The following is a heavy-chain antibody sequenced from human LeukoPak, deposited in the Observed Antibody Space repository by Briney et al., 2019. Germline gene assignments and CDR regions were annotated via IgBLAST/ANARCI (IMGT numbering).Heavy chain of an antibody. CDR2: IRYDGSNK. D-gene: IGHD3-10*01. J-gene: IGHJ4*02. CDR1: GCTFSSYG. Sequence: GGSLTLSCAASGCTFSSYGMHWVRQAPGKGLEWVAFIRYDGSNKYYADSVKGRFTISRDNSKNTLYLQMNSLRAEDTAVYYCARDRGEGNYGDFWGQGTLVTVSS. V-gene: IGHV3-30*02. CDR3: ARDRGEGNYGDF.